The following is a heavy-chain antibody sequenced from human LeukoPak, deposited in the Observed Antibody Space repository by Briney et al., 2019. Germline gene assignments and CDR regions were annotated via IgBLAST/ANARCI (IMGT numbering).Heavy chain of an antibody. V-gene: IGHV3-7*01. Sequence: GGSLRLSCAASGFTFSGHCMSWVRQAPGKGLEWVASINQGGSDKYYVDSVKGRFTISRDNANNLLYLQMNSLRGEDTAVYYCTRDRSRAEDDWGQGTLVTVSS. CDR2: INQGGSDK. D-gene: IGHD1-14*01. CDR1: GFTFSGHC. CDR3: TRDRSRAEDD. J-gene: IGHJ4*02.